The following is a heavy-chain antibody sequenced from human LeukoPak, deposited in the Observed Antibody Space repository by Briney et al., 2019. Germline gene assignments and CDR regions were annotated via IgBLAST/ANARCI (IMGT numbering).Heavy chain of an antibody. V-gene: IGHV1-2*02. D-gene: IGHD4-17*01. J-gene: IGHJ4*02. CDR1: GYTVTGNY. CDR2: INPNSGGT. Sequence: ASVKVSCKASGYTVTGNYLHWVRQAPGQGLEWMGWINPNSGGTKHGQKFQGRVSMTRDTSISTAYLELSSLRSDDTAVYYRARGRSVTTSSPFDYWGQGTLVTVSS. CDR3: ARGRSVTTSSPFDY.